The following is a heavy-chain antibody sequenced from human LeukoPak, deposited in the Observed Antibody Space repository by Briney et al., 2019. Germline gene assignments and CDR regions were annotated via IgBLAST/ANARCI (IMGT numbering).Heavy chain of an antibody. CDR1: GFTFSSYA. CDR2: ISYDGSNK. J-gene: IGHJ6*02. Sequence: GGSLRLSCAASGFTFSSYAMHWVRQAPGKGLEWVAVISYDGSNKYYAGSVKGRFTISRDNSKNTLYLQMNSLRAEDTAVYYCARDMTTAQYYYGMDVWGQGTTVTVSS. CDR3: ARDMTTAQYYYGMDV. D-gene: IGHD4-11*01. V-gene: IGHV3-30-3*01.